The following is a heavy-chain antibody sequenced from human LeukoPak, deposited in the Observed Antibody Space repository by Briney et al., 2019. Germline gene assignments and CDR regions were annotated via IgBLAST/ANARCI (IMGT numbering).Heavy chain of an antibody. CDR2: ISSNGGST. CDR1: GFTFRNAW. J-gene: IGHJ4*02. V-gene: IGHV3-64D*09. CDR3: VKGSSGWYEGYFDY. Sequence: GGSLRLSCAASGFTFRNAWMSWVRQAPGKGLEYVSTISSNGGSTYYADSVKGRFTISRDNSKNTLYLQMSSLGAEDTAVYYCVKGSSGWYEGYFDYWGQGTLVTVSS. D-gene: IGHD6-19*01.